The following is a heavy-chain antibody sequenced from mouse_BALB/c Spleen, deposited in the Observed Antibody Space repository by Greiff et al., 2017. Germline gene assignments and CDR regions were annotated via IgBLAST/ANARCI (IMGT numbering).Heavy chain of an antibody. D-gene: IGHD2-14*01. CDR1: GFSLTGYG. CDR3: ARDREVRRYYYAMDY. J-gene: IGHJ4*01. V-gene: IGHV2-6-7*01. CDR2: IWGDGST. Sequence: VKLMESGPGLVAPSQSLSITCTVSGFSLTGYGVNWVRQPPGKGLEWLGMIWGDGSTDYNSALKSILSISKDNSKSQVFLKMNSLQTDDTARYYCARDREVRRYYYAMDYWGQGTSVTVSS.